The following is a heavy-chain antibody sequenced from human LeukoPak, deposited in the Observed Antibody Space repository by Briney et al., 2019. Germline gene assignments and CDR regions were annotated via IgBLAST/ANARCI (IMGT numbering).Heavy chain of an antibody. V-gene: IGHV3-7*01. CDR2: IKQDGSEK. CDR3: ARDPIAAAAPGAFDI. J-gene: IGHJ3*02. D-gene: IGHD6-13*01. CDR1: GFTFSSYW. Sequence: TGGSLRLSCAASGFTFSSYWMSWVRQAPGKGLEWVANIKQDGSEKYYVDSVKGRFTISRDNAKNSLYLQMNSLRAEDTAVYYCARDPIAAAAPGAFDIWGQGTMVTVSS.